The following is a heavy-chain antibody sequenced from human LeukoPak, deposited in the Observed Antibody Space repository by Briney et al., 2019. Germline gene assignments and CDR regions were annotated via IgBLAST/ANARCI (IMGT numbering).Heavy chain of an antibody. CDR3: ARSTGSGSQTDY. CDR1: GGSISSSSYY. D-gene: IGHD3-10*01. J-gene: IGHJ4*02. Sequence: PSETLSLTCTVSGGSISSSSYYWGWIRQPPGKGLEWIGSIYYSGSTYYNPSLKSQVTISVDTSKNQFSLKLSSVTAADTAVYYCARSTGSGSQTDYWGQGTLVTVSS. CDR2: IYYSGST. V-gene: IGHV4-39*07.